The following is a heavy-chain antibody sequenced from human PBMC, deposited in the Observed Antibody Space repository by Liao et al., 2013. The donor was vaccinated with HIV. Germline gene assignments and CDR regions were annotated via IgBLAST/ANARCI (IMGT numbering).Heavy chain of an antibody. Sequence: QVQLQQWGAGLLKPSETLSLTCAVYGGSFSGYYWTWIRQSPGKGLEWIGEINHSGSTNYNPSLKSRVTISVDTSKNQFSLKMRSVAAADTAVYYCASLSYDYDSSGYQVRDYWGQGTLVTVSS. J-gene: IGHJ4*02. D-gene: IGHD3-22*01. V-gene: IGHV4-34*01. CDR3: ASLSYDYDSSGYQVRDY. CDR2: INHSGST. CDR1: GGSFSGYY.